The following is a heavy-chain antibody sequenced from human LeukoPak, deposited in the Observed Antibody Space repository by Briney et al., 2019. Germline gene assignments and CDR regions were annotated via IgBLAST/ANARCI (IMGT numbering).Heavy chain of an antibody. CDR1: GFTFSSYS. D-gene: IGHD2/OR15-2a*01. V-gene: IGHV3-21*01. CDR3: ARDSVKYSTFDL. CDR2: ISSSSSYI. Sequence: PGGSLRLSCAASGFTFSSYSMNWVRQAPGKGLEWVSSISSSSSYIYYADSVKGRFTISRDNAKNSLYLQMNSLRAEDTAVYYCARDSVKYSTFDLWGRGTLVTVSS. J-gene: IGHJ2*01.